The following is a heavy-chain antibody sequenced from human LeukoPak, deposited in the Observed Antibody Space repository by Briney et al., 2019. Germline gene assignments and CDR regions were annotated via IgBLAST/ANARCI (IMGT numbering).Heavy chain of an antibody. V-gene: IGHV4-39*07. CDR3: AREWITMVRGVIIPYYYYYYMDV. D-gene: IGHD3-10*01. Sequence: SETLSLTCTVSGGSISSSSYYWGWIRQPPGKGLEWIGSIYYSGSTYYNPSLKSRVTISVDTSKNQFSLKLSSVTAADTAVYYCAREWITMVRGVIIPYYYYYYMDVWGKGTTVTVSS. J-gene: IGHJ6*03. CDR2: IYYSGST. CDR1: GGSISSSSYY.